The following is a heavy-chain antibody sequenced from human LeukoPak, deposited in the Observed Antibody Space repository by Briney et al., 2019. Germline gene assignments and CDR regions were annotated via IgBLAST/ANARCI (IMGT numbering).Heavy chain of an antibody. CDR3: AKYYSSSWIYYFDY. Sequence: GGSLRLSCAASGFTFSSYAISWVRQAPGKGLEWVSAISGSGGSTYYADSVKGRFTISRDNSKNTLYLQMNSLRAEDTAVYYCAKYYSSSWIYYFDYWGQGTLVTVSS. J-gene: IGHJ4*02. V-gene: IGHV3-23*01. D-gene: IGHD6-13*01. CDR2: ISGSGGST. CDR1: GFTFSSYA.